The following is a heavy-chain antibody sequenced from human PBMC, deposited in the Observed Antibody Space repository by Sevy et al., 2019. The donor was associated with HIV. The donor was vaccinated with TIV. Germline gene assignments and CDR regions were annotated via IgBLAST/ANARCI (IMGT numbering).Heavy chain of an antibody. CDR2: IISKGGGGTV. Sequence: GGSLRLSCVASGLTFSDACMNWVRQAPGKGLEWVGRIISKGGGGTVDYAGPVKGRFTSSRDDSKNTLYLQMNSLETEDTGVYIWLRRCDINPGDVWGQGTLVTVSS. V-gene: IGHV3-15*07. CDR1: GLTFSDAC. J-gene: IGHJ4*02. CDR3: LRRCDINPGDV. D-gene: IGHD3-10*01.